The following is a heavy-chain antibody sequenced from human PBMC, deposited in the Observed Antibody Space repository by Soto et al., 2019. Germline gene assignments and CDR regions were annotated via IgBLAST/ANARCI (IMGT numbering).Heavy chain of an antibody. D-gene: IGHD6-13*01. CDR1: GLTFSDAW. CDR3: IWEERYFSSWN. Sequence: EVQVVESGGGLVQPGGSLRLSCVVSGLTFSDAWLNWVRLVPGKGLEWVGRIKSRGSGDYAAPVKGRFSFSRDDSQNILYLQMNSLTTDETGVYYCIWEERYFSSWNWGQGTLVTVSS. J-gene: IGHJ4*02. CDR2: IKSRGSG. V-gene: IGHV3-15*07.